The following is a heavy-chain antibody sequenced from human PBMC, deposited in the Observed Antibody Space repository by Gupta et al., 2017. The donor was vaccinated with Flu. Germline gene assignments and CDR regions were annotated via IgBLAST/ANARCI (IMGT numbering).Heavy chain of an antibody. CDR2: ITYDGSKK. CDR3: AKDSTVYYLDY. Sequence: QVQLVESGGGVVQPGRSLRLPCGASGFTFSSHGMHWVRQAPGKGPEWVAVITYDGSKKWYADSVKGRFTISRDNSKNMLYLQMNSLRAEDTAVYHCAKDSTVYYLDYWGQGALVTVSS. CDR1: GFTFSSHG. V-gene: IGHV3-30*18. J-gene: IGHJ4*02.